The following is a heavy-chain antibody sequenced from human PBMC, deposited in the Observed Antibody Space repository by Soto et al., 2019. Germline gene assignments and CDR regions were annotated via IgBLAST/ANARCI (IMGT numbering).Heavy chain of an antibody. CDR1: GGTFSSYA. V-gene: IGHV1-69*01. Sequence: QVQLVQSGAEVKKPGSSVKVSCKASGGTFSSYAISWVRQAPGQGLEWMGGIIPIFGTANYAQKFQGRVTITADESTSTAYMELSSLRSEDTAVYYCAVTMVRGVIGYYYYCMDVWGQGTTVTVSS. CDR2: IIPIFGTA. CDR3: AVTMVRGVIGYYYYCMDV. D-gene: IGHD3-10*01. J-gene: IGHJ6*02.